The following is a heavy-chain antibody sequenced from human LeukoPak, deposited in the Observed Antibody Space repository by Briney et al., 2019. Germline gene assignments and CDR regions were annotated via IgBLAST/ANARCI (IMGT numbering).Heavy chain of an antibody. J-gene: IGHJ4*02. V-gene: IGHV5-51*01. D-gene: IGHD6-6*01. CDR1: GYSFTTYR. CDR3: ARIGSSSPIDY. Sequence: GESLKISCKGSGYSFTTYRIGWVRQMPGKGLEWMGVIYPGDSDTRYSPSFQGQVTISTDKSISTAYLQWSSLKASDTAMYYCARIGSSSPIDYWGQGTLVTVSS. CDR2: IYPGDSDT.